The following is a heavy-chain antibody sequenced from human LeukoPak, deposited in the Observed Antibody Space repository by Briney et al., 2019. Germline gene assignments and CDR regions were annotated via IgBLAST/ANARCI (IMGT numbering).Heavy chain of an antibody. CDR1: GDSFSGFY. J-gene: IGHJ6*03. D-gene: IGHD6-19*01. V-gene: IGHV4-34*01. CDR2: ISYSGTP. CDR3: VRGNVKHYHSVADEYYYCMDV. Sequence: PSETLSLTCAVYGDSFSGFYWTWVRQAPGKGLEWIGEISYSGTPRYNPSLNSRITVTLDTSKKQISLNLSPVTAADTAVYYCVRGNVKHYHSVADEYYYCMDVWGKGTAVIVSS.